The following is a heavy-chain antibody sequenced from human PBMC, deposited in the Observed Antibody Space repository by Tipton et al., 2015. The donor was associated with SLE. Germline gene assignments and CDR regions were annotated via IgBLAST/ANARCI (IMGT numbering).Heavy chain of an antibody. D-gene: IGHD7-27*01. Sequence: TLSLTCTVSSGCISSYHWSWSRQPPGKGLEWIGYIYYSGNINHNPSLESRVTISLDTSRNQFSLKLNSVTAADTAVYYCARGGRWGSVANLDNWGQGTLVTVSS. J-gene: IGHJ4*02. CDR1: SGCISSYH. CDR2: IYYSGNI. CDR3: ARGGRWGSVANLDN. V-gene: IGHV4-59*13.